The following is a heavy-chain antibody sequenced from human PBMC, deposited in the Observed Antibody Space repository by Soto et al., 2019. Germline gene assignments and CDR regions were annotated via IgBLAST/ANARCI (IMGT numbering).Heavy chain of an antibody. CDR2: ISSSSSYI. CDR1: AFTFSSYS. V-gene: IGHV3-21*01. Sequence: GGSLRLSCTASAFTFSSYSMNCVRPAPGKGLEWVTSISSSSSYIYYADPEKGRITISRDNAKNSLYLQMNSLRAEDTAVYYYARDRGDIVVVPAVMPTRTERYYYYYYMAVWGKGTTVTVSS. CDR3: ARDRGDIVVVPAVMPTRTERYYYYYYMAV. D-gene: IGHD2-2*01. J-gene: IGHJ6*03.